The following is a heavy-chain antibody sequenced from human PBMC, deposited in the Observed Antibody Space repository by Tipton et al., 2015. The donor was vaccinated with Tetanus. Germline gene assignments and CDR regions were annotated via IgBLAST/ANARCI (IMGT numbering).Heavy chain of an antibody. CDR1: GVSISGGRYY. V-gene: IGHV4-31*03. Sequence: GLVKPSQTLSLTCSVSGVSISGGRYYWSWIRQRPGKGLEWIGDIYSSGSTYTAPPLKGRVTRSVDTSKNQFSLRVNSVTAADTAVYYCARDQARGARGWNYFDFWGLGTLVTVSS. D-gene: IGHD1-26*01. CDR3: ARDQARGARGWNYFDF. CDR2: IYSSGST. J-gene: IGHJ4*02.